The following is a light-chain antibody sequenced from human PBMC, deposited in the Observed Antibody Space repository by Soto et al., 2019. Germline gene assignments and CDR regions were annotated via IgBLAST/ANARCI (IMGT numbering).Light chain of an antibody. CDR1: SSDVGGYKY. J-gene: IGLJ1*01. Sequence: QSALTQPASVSGSPGQSITISCAGTSSDVGGYKYVSWYQQHPGKAPKLMIYEVSNRPSGVSNRSSGSKSGNTASLTISGLQAEDEADYYCNSYTSTYTGVFGTGTKVTVL. CDR2: EVS. CDR3: NSYTSTYTGV. V-gene: IGLV2-14*01.